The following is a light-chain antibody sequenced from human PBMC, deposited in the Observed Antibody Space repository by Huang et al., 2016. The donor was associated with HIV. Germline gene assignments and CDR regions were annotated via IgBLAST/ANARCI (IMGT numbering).Light chain of an antibody. CDR2: GSS. J-gene: IGKJ4*01. CDR3: HQYNNWLLS. CDR1: RSVSTN. Sequence: EIVMTQSLATLSVSPGQRVTLSCRANRSVSTNLAWYQQRHGQAPRLLIYGSSTRATGIPARVSGSGSGTDVSLTISSRPSEDFALYYCHQYNNWLLSFGGGTRV. V-gene: IGKV3-15*01.